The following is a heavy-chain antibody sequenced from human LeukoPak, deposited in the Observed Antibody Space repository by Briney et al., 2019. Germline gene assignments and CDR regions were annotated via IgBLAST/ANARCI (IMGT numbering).Heavy chain of an antibody. CDR3: ARDGRYCSGGSCYGHYYYGMDV. Sequence: PGGSLRLSCAASGITFSSYEMNWVRQAPGKGLEGVSYISSSGSIIYYADSVKGRSTISRDNAKNSLYLQMNSLRAEDTAVYYCARDGRYCSGGSCYGHYYYGMDVWGQGTTVTVSS. V-gene: IGHV3-48*03. CDR1: GITFSSYE. D-gene: IGHD2-15*01. J-gene: IGHJ6*02. CDR2: ISSSGSII.